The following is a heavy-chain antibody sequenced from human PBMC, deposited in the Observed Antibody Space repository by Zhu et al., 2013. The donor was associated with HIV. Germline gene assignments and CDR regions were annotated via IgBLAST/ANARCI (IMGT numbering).Heavy chain of an antibody. Sequence: VQLVQVWGREVKKAWGRQVKVSCKASGYTFTGYYMHWVRQALDKGLSGWMDQPNSVAQTMHRSFRARVTMTRDTSISTAYMELSRLRSDDTAVYYCAREVGGPLIWGQGTMVTVSS. CDR3: AREVGGPLI. V-gene: IGHV1-2*02. CDR1: GYTFTGYY. CDR2: QPNSVA. D-gene: IGHD2-15*01. J-gene: IGHJ3*02.